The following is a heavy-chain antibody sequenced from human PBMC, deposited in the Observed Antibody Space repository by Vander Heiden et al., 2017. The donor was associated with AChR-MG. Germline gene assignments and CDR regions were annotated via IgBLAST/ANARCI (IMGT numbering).Heavy chain of an antibody. CDR2: IYPGDSDT. J-gene: IGHJ6*02. Sequence: EVQLVQSGAEVKKPGESLKISCKGSGYSFTSYWIGWVRQMPGKGLEWMGIIYPGDSDTRYSPSFQGQVTISADKSISTAYLQWSSLKASDTAMYYCARRALGSWYGSSYYYYGMDVWGQGTTVTVSS. V-gene: IGHV5-51*01. D-gene: IGHD6-13*01. CDR3: ARRALGSWYGSSYYYYGMDV. CDR1: GYSFTSYW.